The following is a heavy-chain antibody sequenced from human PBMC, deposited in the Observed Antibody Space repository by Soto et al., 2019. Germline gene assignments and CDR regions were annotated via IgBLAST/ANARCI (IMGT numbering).Heavy chain of an antibody. CDR3: GRLARGAAGGTF. D-gene: IGHD6-13*01. CDR2: IKQDGSEK. J-gene: IGHJ4*02. V-gene: IGHV3-7*03. Sequence: EVQLVESGGGLVQPGGSLRLSCVASGFTFSSYYIMWARQVPGRGLEWLAKIKQDGSEKSYVDSVRGRFTISRDNAKESVYLQMDSLRADDTAVYFCGRLARGAAGGTFWGQGTLVTVSS. CDR1: GFTFSSYY.